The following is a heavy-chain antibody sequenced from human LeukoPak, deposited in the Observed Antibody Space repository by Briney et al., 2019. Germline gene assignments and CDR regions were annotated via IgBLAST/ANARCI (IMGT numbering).Heavy chain of an antibody. Sequence: GGSLRLSCVASGFTFSIYGMHWVRQAPGKGLEWVAYIRYDASTKYYADSVKGRFTISRDNSKNTLYLQMNSLRAEDTAVYYCARDASRYCTNGVCFDLFDYWGQGTLVTVSS. CDR1: GFTFSIYG. D-gene: IGHD2-8*01. CDR3: ARDASRYCTNGVCFDLFDY. V-gene: IGHV3-30*02. CDR2: IRYDASTK. J-gene: IGHJ4*02.